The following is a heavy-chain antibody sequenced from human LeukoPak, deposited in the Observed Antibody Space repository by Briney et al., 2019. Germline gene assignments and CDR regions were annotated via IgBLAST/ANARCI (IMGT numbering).Heavy chain of an antibody. CDR2: ISYDGSNK. D-gene: IGHD3-3*01. V-gene: IGHV3-30*18. Sequence: GGSLRLSCAASGFTFSSYGMHWVRQAPGKGLEWVAVISYDGSNKYYADSVKGRFTISRDNSKNTLYLQMNSLRAEDTAVYYCAKDGAGPPYDFWSGYFTSPHYFDYWGQGTLVTVSS. CDR3: AKDGAGPPYDFWSGYFTSPHYFDY. CDR1: GFTFSSYG. J-gene: IGHJ4*02.